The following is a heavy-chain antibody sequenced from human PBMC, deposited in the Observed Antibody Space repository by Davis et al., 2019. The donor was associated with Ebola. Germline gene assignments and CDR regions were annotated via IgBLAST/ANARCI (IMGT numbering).Heavy chain of an antibody. D-gene: IGHD3-10*01. J-gene: IGHJ3*02. V-gene: IGHV1-8*02. CDR1: GGTFSSYA. CDR2: MNPNSGNT. CDR3: ARPRAVVRGGYAFDI. Sequence: ASVKVSCKASGGTFSSYAISWVRQATGQGLEWMGWMNPNSGNTGYAQKFQGRVTMTRNTSISTAYMELSSLRSEDTAVYYCARPRAVVRGGYAFDIWGQGTMVTVSS.